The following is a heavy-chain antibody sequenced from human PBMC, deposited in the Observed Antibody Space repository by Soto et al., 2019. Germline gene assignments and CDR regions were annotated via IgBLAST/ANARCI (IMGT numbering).Heavy chain of an antibody. CDR1: EFIFNNAW. Sequence: KPGGSLRLSCAASEFIFNNAWMNWVRQAPGKGLEWVGHIKRKTEGGTTDYAAPVKGRFTISRDDSKNMVYLQMNSLRTEATAVYYCTSNTIVTPDYCLDVWAQGTTVTVSS. CDR3: TSNTIVTPDYCLDV. J-gene: IGHJ6*02. D-gene: IGHD1-26*01. V-gene: IGHV3-15*01. CDR2: IKRKTEGGTT.